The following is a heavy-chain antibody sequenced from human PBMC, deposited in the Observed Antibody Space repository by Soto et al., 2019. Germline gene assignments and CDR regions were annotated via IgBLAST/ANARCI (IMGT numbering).Heavy chain of an antibody. J-gene: IGHJ6*03. CDR2: MNPNSGNT. CDR1: GYTFTSYD. V-gene: IGHV1-8*01. Sequence: QVPLVQSGAEVKKPGASVKVSCKASGYTFTSYDINWVRQATGQGLEWMGWMNPNSGNTGYAQKFQGRVTRTRNTSISTAYMELSSLRSEDTAVYYCARVNSSSSFYYYYYMYVWGKGTTVTVSS. CDR3: ARVNSSSSFYYYYYMYV. D-gene: IGHD6-6*01.